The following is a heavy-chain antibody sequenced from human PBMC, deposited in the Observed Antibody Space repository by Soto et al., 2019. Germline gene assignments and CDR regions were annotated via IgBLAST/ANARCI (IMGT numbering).Heavy chain of an antibody. CDR1: GGSISSGGYS. Sequence: SETLSLTCAVSGGSISSGGYSWSWIRQPPGKGLEWIGYIYHSGSTYYNPSLKSRVTISVDRSKNQFSLKLSSVTAADTAVYYCASTVTTLNYYYYGMDVWGQGTTVTVSS. D-gene: IGHD4-17*01. J-gene: IGHJ6*02. V-gene: IGHV4-30-2*01. CDR2: IYHSGST. CDR3: ASTVTTLNYYYYGMDV.